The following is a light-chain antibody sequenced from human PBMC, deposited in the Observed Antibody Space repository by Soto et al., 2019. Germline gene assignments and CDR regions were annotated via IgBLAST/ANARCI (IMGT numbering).Light chain of an antibody. Sequence: EIVMTQSPATLSVSPGERATLSCRASQSVNSNLAWYQQKPGQAPRLLIYGASTRGTGIPARFSGSGSGTEFTLTISSLQSEDFAVYYCQQYNNWTPWTFGQGTKVEIK. V-gene: IGKV3-15*01. CDR3: QQYNNWTPWT. CDR2: GAS. CDR1: QSVNSN. J-gene: IGKJ1*01.